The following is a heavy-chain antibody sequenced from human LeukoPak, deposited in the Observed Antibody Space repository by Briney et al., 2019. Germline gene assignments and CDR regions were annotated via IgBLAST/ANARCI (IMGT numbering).Heavy chain of an antibody. CDR3: ARGGYYGSGNDFRFDP. CDR1: GGSISSYY. J-gene: IGHJ5*02. V-gene: IGHV4-59*01. CDR2: IYYSGST. D-gene: IGHD3-10*01. Sequence: PSETLSLTCTVSGGSISSYYWSWIRQPPGKGLEWVGYIYYSGSTNYNPSLKSRVTISVDTSKSQFSLKLSSVTAADTAVYFCARGGYYGSGNDFRFDPWGQGTLVTVSS.